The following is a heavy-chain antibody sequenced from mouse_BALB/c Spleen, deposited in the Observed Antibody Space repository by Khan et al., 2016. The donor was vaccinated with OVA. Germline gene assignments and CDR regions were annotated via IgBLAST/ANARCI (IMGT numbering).Heavy chain of an antibody. J-gene: IGHJ2*01. D-gene: IGHD2-14*01. Sequence: VQLQQSGPELVKPGASVKMSCKASGYTFTSYVMHWLRQKPGQGLEWIGYIYPYNDDTKYNEKFKGKATLTSDKSSSTAYMELGSLTSEDSAVYYCAKNYRYDVYFDYWGQGTTLPVSS. CDR3: AKNYRYDVYFDY. CDR2: IYPYNDDT. CDR1: GYTFTSYV. V-gene: IGHV1S136*01.